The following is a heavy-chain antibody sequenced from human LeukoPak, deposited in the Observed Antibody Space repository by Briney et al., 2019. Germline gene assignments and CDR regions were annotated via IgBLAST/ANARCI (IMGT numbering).Heavy chain of an antibody. CDR1: GFTFSSYA. CDR2: ISYDGSNK. J-gene: IGHJ3*02. Sequence: GGSLRLSCAASGFTFSSYAMHWVRQAPGKGLEWVAVISYDGSNKYYADSVKGRFTISRDNSKNTLYLQMNSLRAEDTAVYYCATSPGGYSSGWYDAFDIWGQGTMVTVSS. CDR3: ATSPGGYSSGWYDAFDI. V-gene: IGHV3-30-3*01. D-gene: IGHD6-19*01.